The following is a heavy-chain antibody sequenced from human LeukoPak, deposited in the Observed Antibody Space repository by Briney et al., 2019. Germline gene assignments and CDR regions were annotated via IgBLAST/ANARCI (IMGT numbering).Heavy chain of an antibody. D-gene: IGHD2-8*01. Sequence: IPSETLSLTCTVSSGSIRTSYCSWIRQPPGKGLEWIGCIYYSGSTNYNPSLKSRVTISVDTSRNQFSLKLSSVTAADTAVYYCARAPNPDFFDDWGQGTLVTVSS. J-gene: IGHJ4*02. V-gene: IGHV4-59*01. CDR3: ARAPNPDFFDD. CDR2: IYYSGST. CDR1: SGSIRTSY.